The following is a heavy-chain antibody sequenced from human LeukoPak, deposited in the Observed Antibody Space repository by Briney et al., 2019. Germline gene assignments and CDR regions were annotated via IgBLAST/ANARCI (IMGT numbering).Heavy chain of an antibody. V-gene: IGHV3-30*18. CDR2: ISYDGRDK. D-gene: IGHD4-23*01. J-gene: IGHJ4*02. Sequence: GGSLRLSCAASGFTFSSYGMQWVRQAPGKGLEWVAIISYDGRDKFYEDSVKGRFTISRDDSKNTLYLQMNNLRAEDTAVYYCAKPTTVLTSYYFDYWGQGTLVTVSS. CDR1: GFTFSSYG. CDR3: AKPTTVLTSYYFDY.